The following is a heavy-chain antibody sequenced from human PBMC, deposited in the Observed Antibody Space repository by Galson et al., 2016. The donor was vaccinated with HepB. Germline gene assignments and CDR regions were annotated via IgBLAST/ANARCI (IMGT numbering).Heavy chain of an antibody. CDR2: INNDGRST. CDR3: ARSSSWYPYFFDC. CDR1: GFTFSLHT. Sequence: SLRLSCAASGFTFSLHTFNWVRQTPGKGLVWVSFINNDGRSTTYADSVKGRFTISRDNAKNTLFLQINSLKAEDTAVYYCARSSSWYPYFFDCWGQGTLVTVSS. J-gene: IGHJ4*02. D-gene: IGHD6-13*01. V-gene: IGHV3-74*01.